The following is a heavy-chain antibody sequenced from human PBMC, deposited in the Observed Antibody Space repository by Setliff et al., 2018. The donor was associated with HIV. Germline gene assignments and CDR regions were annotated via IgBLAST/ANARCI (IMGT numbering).Heavy chain of an antibody. J-gene: IGHJ4*02. CDR3: VIVPLYENVYDNIWGSYRPLDY. V-gene: IGHV1-46*01. CDR1: GYTFTSYY. Sequence: ASVKVSCKASGYTFTSYYMHWVRQAPGQGLEWMGIINPSGGSTSYAQKFQGRVTMTRDTSTSTVYMELSSLRSEDTAVYYCVIVPLYENVYDNIWGSYRPLDYWGQGTLVTVSS. CDR2: INPSGGST. D-gene: IGHD3-16*02.